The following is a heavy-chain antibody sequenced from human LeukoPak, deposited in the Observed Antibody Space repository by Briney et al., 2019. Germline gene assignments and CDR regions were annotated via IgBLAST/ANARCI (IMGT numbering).Heavy chain of an antibody. CDR3: AGFGYSYGYFGY. D-gene: IGHD5-18*01. V-gene: IGHV1-46*01. J-gene: IGHJ4*02. Sequence: GASVKVSCKASGYTFTSYDINWVRQATGQGFEWMGIINPSGGSTSYAQKFQGRVTMTRDTSTSTVYMELSSLRSEDTAVYYCAGFGYSYGYFGYWGQGTLVTVSS. CDR1: GYTFTSYD. CDR2: INPSGGST.